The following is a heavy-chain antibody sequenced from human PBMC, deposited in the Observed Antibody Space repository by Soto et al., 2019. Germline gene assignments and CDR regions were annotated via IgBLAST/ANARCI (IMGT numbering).Heavy chain of an antibody. J-gene: IGHJ4*02. CDR1: GFTFSSYA. CDR3: STDTSGPDFDY. V-gene: IGHV3-23*01. D-gene: IGHD1-1*01. CDR2: ISGSGGST. Sequence: EVQLLESGGGLVQPGGSLRLSCAASGFTFSSYAMSWVRQAPGKGLEWVSAISGSGGSTYYADSVKGRFTISRDNSKNTLYLQMNRLRAEDTAVYYCSTDTSGPDFDYWGQGTLVTVSS.